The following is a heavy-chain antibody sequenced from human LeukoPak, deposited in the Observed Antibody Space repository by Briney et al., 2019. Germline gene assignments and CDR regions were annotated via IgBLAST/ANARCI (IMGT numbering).Heavy chain of an antibody. D-gene: IGHD2-21*02. Sequence: PGGSLRLSCAASGFTFSSYSMNWVRQAPGKGLEWVSYISSSSSTIYYADSVKGRFTISRDNAKNSLYLQVNSLRAEDTAVYYCASSRGVTPFDYWGQGTLVTVSS. CDR1: GFTFSSYS. CDR2: ISSSSSTI. J-gene: IGHJ4*02. CDR3: ASSRGVTPFDY. V-gene: IGHV3-48*01.